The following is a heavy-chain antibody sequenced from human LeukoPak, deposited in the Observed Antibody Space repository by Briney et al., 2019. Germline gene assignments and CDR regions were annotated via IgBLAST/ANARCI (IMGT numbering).Heavy chain of an antibody. CDR1: GFTLRSYT. CDR3: ARDAEYSSSRFLDY. CDR2: ISSRSNTI. J-gene: IGHJ4*02. V-gene: IGHV3-48*01. D-gene: IGHD6-6*01. Sequence: GGSLRLSCAASGFTLRSYTMNWVRQAPGKGLEWVSDISSRSNTIYYADSVKGRFTISRDNAKNSLYLQMNSLRAEDTAVYYCARDAEYSSSRFLDYWGQGTLVTVSS.